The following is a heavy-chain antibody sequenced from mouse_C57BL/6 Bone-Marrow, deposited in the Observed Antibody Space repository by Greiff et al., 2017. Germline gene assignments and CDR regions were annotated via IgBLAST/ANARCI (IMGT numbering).Heavy chain of an antibody. Sequence: QVQLQQPGAELVRPGTSVKLSCKASGYTFTSYWMHWVKQRPGQGLEWIGVIDPSDSYTNYNQKFKGKATLTVDTSSSTAYMQLSSRTSEDSAVYYCARDWGGKEAWFAYWGQGTLVTVSA. CDR2: IDPSDSYT. CDR1: GYTFTSYW. J-gene: IGHJ3*01. V-gene: IGHV1-59*01. D-gene: IGHD4-1*01. CDR3: ARDWGGKEAWFAY.